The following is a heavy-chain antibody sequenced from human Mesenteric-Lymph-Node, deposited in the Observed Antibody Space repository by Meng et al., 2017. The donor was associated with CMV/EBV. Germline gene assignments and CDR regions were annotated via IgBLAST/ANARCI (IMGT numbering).Heavy chain of an antibody. CDR3: ARGLAAAEIHWFDP. D-gene: IGHD6-13*01. Sequence: SGDSVNSDHYCWGWIRQAPGKGLEWIGNICYRGTASYSPSLNGRVTMSLDTSNNRFSLTVTSVTAADTAVYYCARGLAAAEIHWFDPWGQGSLVTVSS. CDR2: ICYRGTA. CDR1: GDSVNSDHYC. V-gene: IGHV4-39*02. J-gene: IGHJ5*02.